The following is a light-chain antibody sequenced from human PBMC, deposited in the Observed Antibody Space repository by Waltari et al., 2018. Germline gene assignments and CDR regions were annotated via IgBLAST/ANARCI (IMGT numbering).Light chain of an antibody. V-gene: IGLV1-40*01. J-gene: IGLJ2*01. CDR3: QSYDNILGGGV. Sequence: QSVLTQPPSVSGAPGQRVTIYCTGSISNIGAGYDVHWYQQLPGTAPKLPIYGNKKRPSGVPDRFSGSKSGTSASLAITGRQSDEEADYYCQSYDNILGGGVFGGGTKQTVL. CDR1: ISNIGAGYD. CDR2: GNK.